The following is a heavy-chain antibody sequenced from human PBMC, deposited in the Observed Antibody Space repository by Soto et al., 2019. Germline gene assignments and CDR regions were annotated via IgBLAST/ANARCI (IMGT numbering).Heavy chain of an antibody. Sequence: SETLSLTCTVSGGSISTYWWSWIRQPPRKGLEWIGYIYYSGSTNYNPSLKSRVTISVDTSKNQFSLKLTSVTTADTAVYYCARSRGSTRSFDYWGQGTLVTVSS. J-gene: IGHJ4*02. V-gene: IGHV4-59*01. CDR1: GGSISTYW. D-gene: IGHD2-15*01. CDR2: IYYSGST. CDR3: ARSRGSTRSFDY.